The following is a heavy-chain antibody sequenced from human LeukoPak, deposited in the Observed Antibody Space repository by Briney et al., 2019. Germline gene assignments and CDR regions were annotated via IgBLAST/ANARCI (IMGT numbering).Heavy chain of an antibody. CDR1: GFTFSGSA. CDR2: IRSKANSYAT. V-gene: IGHV3-73*01. Sequence: GGSLRRSCAASGFTFSGSATHLVRQASGKGLEWVGRIRSKANSYATAYAASVKGRFTISRDDSKNTAYLQMNSLKTEDTAVYYCTSHGRTTGSFDYWGQGTLVTVSS. CDR3: TSHGRTTGSFDY. J-gene: IGHJ4*02. D-gene: IGHD4-11*01.